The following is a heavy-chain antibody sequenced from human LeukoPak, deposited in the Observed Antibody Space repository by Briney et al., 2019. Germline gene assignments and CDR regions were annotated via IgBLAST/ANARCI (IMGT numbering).Heavy chain of an antibody. CDR2: IKQDGSEK. D-gene: IGHD2-2*01. CDR3: ARDGGRENPPDCSSTSCPGSADAFDI. Sequence: GGSLRLSCAASGFTFSSYWMSWVRQAPGKGLEWVANIKQDGSEKYYVDSVKGRFTISRDNAKNSLYLQMNSLRAEDTAVYYYARDGGRENPPDCSSTSCPGSADAFDIWGQGTMVTVSS. V-gene: IGHV3-7*03. CDR1: GFTFSSYW. J-gene: IGHJ3*02.